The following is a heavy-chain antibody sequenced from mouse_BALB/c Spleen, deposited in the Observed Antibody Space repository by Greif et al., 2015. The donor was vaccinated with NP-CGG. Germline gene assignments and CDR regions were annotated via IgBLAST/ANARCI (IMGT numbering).Heavy chain of an antibody. D-gene: IGHD1-1*01. CDR1: GFTFSSYG. J-gene: IGHJ1*01. CDR2: ISSGGSYT. V-gene: IGHV5-6*01. CDR3: ARREAYYGSRLWYFDV. Sequence: EVQVVESGGDLVKPGGSLKLSCAASGFTFSSYGMSWVRQTPDKRLEWVATISSGGSYTYYPDSVKGRFTISRGNAKNTLYLQMSSLKSEDTAMYYCARREAYYGSRLWYFDVWGAGTTVTVSS.